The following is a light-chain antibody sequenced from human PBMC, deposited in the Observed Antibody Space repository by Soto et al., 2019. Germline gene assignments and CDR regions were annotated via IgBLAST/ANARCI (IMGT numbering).Light chain of an antibody. CDR3: HPYSGSPPYP. CDR1: QSVLYSSNNNNY. J-gene: IGKJ2*01. CDR2: WAS. V-gene: IGKV4-1*01. Sequence: DIVMTQSPDSLAVSLGERATIKCRSSQSVLYSSNNNNYLAWFQLKPGQPPKLLIYWASTRASGVPGRFSGSGSGTDLTLTISSLQAEDVAVYYCHPYSGSPPYPFGQGTKLEIK.